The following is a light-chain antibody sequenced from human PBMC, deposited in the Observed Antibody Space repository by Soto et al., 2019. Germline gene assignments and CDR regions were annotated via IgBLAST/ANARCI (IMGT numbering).Light chain of an antibody. CDR3: CSYTTSSTYV. CDR1: SSDVGTYNY. J-gene: IGLJ1*01. V-gene: IGLV2-8*01. Sequence: QSVLTQPPSASGSPGQTVAISCTGTSSDVGTYNYVSWYQQHPGKAPKLMIYDVIQRPSGVPARLSGSKSGNTASLTVSGLQPEDEADYYCCSYTTSSTYVFGTGTKVTVL. CDR2: DVI.